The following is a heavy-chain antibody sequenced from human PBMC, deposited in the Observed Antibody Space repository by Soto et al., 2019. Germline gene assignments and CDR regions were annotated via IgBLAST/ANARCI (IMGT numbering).Heavy chain of an antibody. CDR1: GGSISSGDYY. CDR2: IYYSGST. D-gene: IGHD1-1*01. J-gene: IGHJ4*02. CDR3: ARERGTHFDY. V-gene: IGHV4-30-4*01. Sequence: SETLSLTCTVSGGSISSGDYYWSWIRQPPGKGLEWIGYIYYSGSTYYNPSLKSRVTISVDTSKNQFSLKLSSVTAAGTAVYYCARERGTHFDYWGQGTLVTVSS.